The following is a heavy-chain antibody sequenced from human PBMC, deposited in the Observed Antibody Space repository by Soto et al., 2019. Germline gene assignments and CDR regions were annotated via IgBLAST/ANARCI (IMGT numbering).Heavy chain of an antibody. Sequence: GESLKNSCKGSGYSFTTYCIGLVRQIHGKGLEWMAIIYPGDSDTRYSPSFHGQVTISADKSISTAYLQWNSLKASDTAMYYCARLEGYSTAWYSYFFDSWGQGTLVTVSS. CDR1: GYSFTTYC. D-gene: IGHD6-19*01. CDR2: IYPGDSDT. V-gene: IGHV5-51*01. CDR3: ARLEGYSTAWYSYFFDS. J-gene: IGHJ4*02.